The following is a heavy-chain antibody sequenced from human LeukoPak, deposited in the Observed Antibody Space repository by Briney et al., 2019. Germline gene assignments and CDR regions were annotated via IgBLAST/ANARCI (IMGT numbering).Heavy chain of an antibody. J-gene: IGHJ4*02. Sequence: SDTLSLTCTVSGGSISSYYWSCLRQPAGKGLEWIGRIYTSGSTNYNPSLKSRLTITVDTSKNQFSLKLSSVTVADTAVYYGARVRGDSGYDFWGQGTLVTVSS. CDR2: IYTSGST. CDR3: ARVRGDSGYDF. V-gene: IGHV4-4*07. D-gene: IGHD5-12*01. CDR1: GGSISSYY.